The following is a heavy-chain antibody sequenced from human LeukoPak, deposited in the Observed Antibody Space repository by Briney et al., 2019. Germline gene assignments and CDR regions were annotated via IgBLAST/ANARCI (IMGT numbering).Heavy chain of an antibody. CDR1: GYSISSGSY. CDR2: IHHSGST. D-gene: IGHD3-16*01. V-gene: IGHV4-38-2*02. CDR3: ARVRRLRCYFDY. Sequence: SETLSLTCTVSGYSISSGSYWGWIRQPPGQGLEWIGSIHHSGSTYYNPSLKSRVTISVDTSKNQFSLKLSSVTAADTAVYYCARVRRLRCYFDYWGQGTLVTVSS. J-gene: IGHJ4*02.